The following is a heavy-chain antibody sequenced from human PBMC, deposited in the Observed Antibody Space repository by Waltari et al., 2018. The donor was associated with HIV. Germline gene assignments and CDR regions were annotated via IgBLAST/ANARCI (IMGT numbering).Heavy chain of an antibody. Sequence: QLQLQESGPGLVKPSETLSLTCTVSGGSISSSSYYWGWIRQPPGKGLEWIGSIYYSGSTYYNPSLKSRVTISVDTSKNQFSLKLSSVTAADTAVYYCARTRITMVRAVNWFDPWGQGTLVTVSS. D-gene: IGHD3-10*01. V-gene: IGHV4-39*07. CDR3: ARTRITMVRAVNWFDP. J-gene: IGHJ5*02. CDR1: GGSISSSSYY. CDR2: IYYSGST.